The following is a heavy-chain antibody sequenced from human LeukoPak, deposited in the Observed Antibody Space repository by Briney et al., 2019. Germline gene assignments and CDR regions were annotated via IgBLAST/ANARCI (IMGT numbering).Heavy chain of an antibody. J-gene: IGHJ4*02. CDR3: VRDYSFSRDF. V-gene: IGHV3-7*04. CDR2: IKHDGSEK. D-gene: IGHD2-15*01. Sequence: GGSLRLSCVASGFTFSNFWMTWARQAPGKGLEWVAIIKHDGSEKYYVDSVRGRFTTSRDNAKNSVYLQMNSLRVDDTAVYYCVRDYSFSRDFWGQGTLVSVSS. CDR1: GFTFSNFW.